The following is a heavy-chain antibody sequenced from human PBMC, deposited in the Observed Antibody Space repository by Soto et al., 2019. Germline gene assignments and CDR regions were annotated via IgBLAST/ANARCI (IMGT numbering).Heavy chain of an antibody. CDR1: GVSLNSGHYY. D-gene: IGHD2-15*01. J-gene: IGHJ4*02. V-gene: IGHV4-39*01. Sequence: QVQLQESGPGLLEPLETLSLTCSVSGVSLNSGHYYWVWVRQSPGKGLAWIASVYYDESTYYNPSLKSRVTIYIDKPRNQFSLTLKSVSAADTAVYYCGKVLIGATRHADVVSWGEGARVTVSS. CDR3: GKVLIGATRHADVVS. CDR2: VYYDEST.